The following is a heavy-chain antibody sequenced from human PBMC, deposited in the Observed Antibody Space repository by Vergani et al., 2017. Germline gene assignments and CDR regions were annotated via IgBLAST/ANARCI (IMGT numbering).Heavy chain of an antibody. CDR2: IIPIFGTA. CDR1: GGTFSSYA. CDR3: ATGALYYNFSSYYYYYMDV. D-gene: IGHD3-3*01. V-gene: IGHV1-69*01. Sequence: QVQLVQSGAEVKKPGSSVKVSCKASGGTFSSYAISWVRQAPGQGLEWMGGIIPIFGTANYAQKFQGRVTITADESTSTAYMELSSLGSEDTAVYSCATGALYYNFSSYYYYYMDVWGKGTTVTVSS. J-gene: IGHJ6*03.